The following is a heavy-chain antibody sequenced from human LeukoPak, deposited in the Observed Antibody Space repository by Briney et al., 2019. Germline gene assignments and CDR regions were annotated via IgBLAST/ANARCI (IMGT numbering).Heavy chain of an antibody. CDR2: ISGSGGST. D-gene: IGHD2-15*01. J-gene: IGHJ4*02. CDR3: AKDLDVVVVAATIDY. Sequence: GGSLRLSCAASGFTFSSYSMNWVRQAPGKGLEWVSAISGSGGSTYYADSVKGRFTISRDNSKNTLYLQMNSLRAEDTAVYYCAKDLDVVVVAATIDYWGQGTLVTVSS. V-gene: IGHV3-23*01. CDR1: GFTFSSYS.